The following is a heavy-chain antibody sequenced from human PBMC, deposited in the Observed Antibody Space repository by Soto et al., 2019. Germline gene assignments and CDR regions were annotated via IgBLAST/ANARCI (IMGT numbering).Heavy chain of an antibody. CDR1: GFTFSSYA. J-gene: IGHJ4*02. CDR2: ISGSGGST. V-gene: IGHV3-23*01. D-gene: IGHD6-13*01. CDR3: AKLGQWGIASHLDY. Sequence: EVQLLESGGGLVQPGGSLGLSCAASGFTFSSYAMSWVRQAPGKGLEWVSAISGSGGSTYYADSVKGRFTISRDNSKNTLYLQMNSLRAEDTAVYYCAKLGQWGIASHLDYWGQGTLVTVSS.